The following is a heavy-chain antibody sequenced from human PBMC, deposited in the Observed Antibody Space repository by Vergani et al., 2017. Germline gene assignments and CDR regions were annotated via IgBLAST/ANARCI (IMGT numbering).Heavy chain of an antibody. CDR2: INHSGST. CDR1: GGSFSGYY. V-gene: IGHV4-34*01. CDR3: ARLLLEWFHWGIYYXMDV. Sequence: QVQLQQWGAGLLKPSETLSLTCAVYGGSFSGYYWSWIRQPPGKGLEWIGEINHSGSTNYNPSLKSRVTISVDTSKNQFSLKLSSVTAADTAVYYCARLLLEWFHWGIYYXMDVWGKGTTVTVSS. J-gene: IGHJ6*03. D-gene: IGHD3-3*01.